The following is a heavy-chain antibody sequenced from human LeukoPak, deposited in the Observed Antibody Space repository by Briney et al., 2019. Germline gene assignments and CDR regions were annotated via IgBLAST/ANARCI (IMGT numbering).Heavy chain of an antibody. V-gene: IGHV4-34*01. D-gene: IGHD5-18*01. CDR2: IKHSGST. CDR1: GGSISSYY. CDR3: ARVSGGYSYGYYFDY. Sequence: PSETLSLTCTVSGGSISSYYWSWIRQPPGKGLEWIGEIKHSGSTNYNPSLKSRVTISVDTSKNQFSLKLSSVTAADTAVYYCARVSGGYSYGYYFDYWGQGTLVTVSS. J-gene: IGHJ4*02.